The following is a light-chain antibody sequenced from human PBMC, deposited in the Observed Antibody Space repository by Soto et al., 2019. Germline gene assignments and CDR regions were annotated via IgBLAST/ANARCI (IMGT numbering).Light chain of an antibody. CDR3: QQYGTSPQT. J-gene: IGKJ1*01. Sequence: VMTHSPATLSLSEGGRTTLSCRSRQSVRSNLAWYQQKPGQAPGLLIYAASSRASGIPDRFRGSGSGTEFTLTISRLEPEDFAVYYCQQYGTSPQTFGQGTKVDI. V-gene: IGKV3-20*01. CDR1: QSVRSN. CDR2: AAS.